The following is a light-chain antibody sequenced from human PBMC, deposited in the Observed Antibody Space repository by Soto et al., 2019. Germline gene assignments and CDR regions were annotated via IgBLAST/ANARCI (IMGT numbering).Light chain of an antibody. CDR3: LQDYNYPYT. V-gene: IGKV1-6*01. J-gene: IGKJ2*01. CDR1: QGIGSE. Sequence: AIQMTQSPSSLSASVGDRVTITCRASQGIGSELSWYQQRPGKAPQLLLYAASNLQSGVPSRFSGSGSGTDFTLTISSLQPDDFATYYCLQDYNYPYTFGQGTKLEVE. CDR2: AAS.